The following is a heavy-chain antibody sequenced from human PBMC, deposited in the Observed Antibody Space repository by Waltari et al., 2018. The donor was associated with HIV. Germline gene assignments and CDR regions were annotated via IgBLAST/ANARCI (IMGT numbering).Heavy chain of an antibody. D-gene: IGHD1-1*01. CDR1: GFTVSSHH. J-gene: IGHJ3*02. V-gene: IGHV3-66*01. Sequence: EVQLVESGGGLVRPGGSLRLSCAASGFTVSSHHMGWVRQTPGKGLEYVSVMYSGGTTQYADSVNGRFTISRDSSKSALYLQMNTLRAEDTALYYCARVDRAGTTSGWDVFDIWGQGTMVTVSS. CDR3: ARVDRAGTTSGWDVFDI. CDR2: MYSGGTT.